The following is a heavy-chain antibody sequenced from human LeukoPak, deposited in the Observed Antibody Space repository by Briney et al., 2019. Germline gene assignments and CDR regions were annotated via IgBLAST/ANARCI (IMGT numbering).Heavy chain of an antibody. Sequence: GGSLRLSCAASGFIFSSYWMHWVRQAPGKGLVWVSCINSDGSSTSYADSEKGRFTISRDNAKNTLYLQMNSLRAEDTAVYYCARRVVVPAAPYYFDYWGQGTLVTVSS. D-gene: IGHD2-2*01. V-gene: IGHV3-74*01. CDR3: ARRVVVPAAPYYFDY. J-gene: IGHJ4*02. CDR2: INSDGSST. CDR1: GFIFSSYW.